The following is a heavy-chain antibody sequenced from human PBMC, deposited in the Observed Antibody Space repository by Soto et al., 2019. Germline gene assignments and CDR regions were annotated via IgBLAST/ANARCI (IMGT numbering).Heavy chain of an antibody. CDR2: IYYSGST. V-gene: IGHV4-59*01. CDR3: ARDQVPAALLGWLDP. D-gene: IGHD2-2*01. Sequence: LSLARSLSSAAIGSYSCRRIPAPTRKGLEWIGYIYYSGSTNYNPSLKSRVTISVDTSKNQFSLKLSSVTAADTAVYYCARDQVPAALLGWLDPWGQGTLVTVS. CDR1: SAAIGSYS. J-gene: IGHJ5*02.